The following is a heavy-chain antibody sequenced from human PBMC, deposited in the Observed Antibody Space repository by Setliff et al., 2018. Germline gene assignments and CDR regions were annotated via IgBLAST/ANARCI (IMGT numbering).Heavy chain of an antibody. V-gene: IGHV4-39*07. CDR3: ARDFSGAGTGYYFDY. J-gene: IGHJ4*02. Sequence: PSETLSLTCTVSGGSISSSGYYWSWIRQPPGKGLEWIGEINHSGSTNYNPSLKSRVTISVDTSKNQLSLKLSSVTAADTAVYYCARDFSGAGTGYYFDYWGQGTLVTVSS. CDR2: INHSGST. CDR1: GGSISSSGYY. D-gene: IGHD6-19*01.